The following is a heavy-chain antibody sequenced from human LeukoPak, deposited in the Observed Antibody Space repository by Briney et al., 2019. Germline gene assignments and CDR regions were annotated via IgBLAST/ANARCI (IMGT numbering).Heavy chain of an antibody. CDR1: GFTFSSYG. CDR2: MWFDGSNI. D-gene: IGHD6-6*01. Sequence: GRSLRLSCAASGFTFSSYGMHWVRQAPGKGLEWVAVMWFDGSNIYYADSVKGRFTIPRDNSKNTLYLQMNSLRAEDTAVYYCARDYSSSWLRFFDYWGQGTLVTVSS. V-gene: IGHV3-33*01. CDR3: ARDYSSSWLRFFDY. J-gene: IGHJ4*02.